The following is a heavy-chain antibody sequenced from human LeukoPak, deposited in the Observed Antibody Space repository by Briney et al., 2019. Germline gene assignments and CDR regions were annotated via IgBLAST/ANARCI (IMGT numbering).Heavy chain of an antibody. V-gene: IGHV5-51*01. CDR3: ARGAAELDY. CDR1: GYKFTTDY. J-gene: IGHJ4*02. D-gene: IGHD6-25*01. Sequence: GESLKISCEASGYKFTTDYIGWVRPMPGKGLEWMGIIYPGDSDTRYSPSFQGQVTISADKSISTAYLQWSSLKASDTAMYYCARGAAELDYWGQGTLVTVSS. CDR2: IYPGDSDT.